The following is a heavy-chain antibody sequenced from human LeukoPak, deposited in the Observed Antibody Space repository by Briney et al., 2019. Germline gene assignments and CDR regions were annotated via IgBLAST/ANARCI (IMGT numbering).Heavy chain of an antibody. CDR2: ISSSSSTI. CDR3: AREGDESLYYFDY. D-gene: IGHD3-16*01. V-gene: IGHV3-48*01. CDR1: GFTFSSYS. J-gene: IGHJ4*02. Sequence: GGSLRLSCAASGFTFSSYSMNWVRQAPGKGLEWVSYISSSSSTIYYADSVKGRFTISRDNSKNTLYLQMNSLRPEDTAVYYCAREGDESLYYFDYWGQGTLVTVSS.